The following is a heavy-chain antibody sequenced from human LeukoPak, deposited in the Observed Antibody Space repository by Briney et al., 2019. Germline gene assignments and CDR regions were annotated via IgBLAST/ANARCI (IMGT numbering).Heavy chain of an antibody. J-gene: IGHJ2*01. V-gene: IGHV3-23*01. CDR1: GFTFSSYA. D-gene: IGHD5-12*01. Sequence: PGGSLRLSCAASGFTFSSYAVSWVRRAPGKGLEWVSDISGSGGSTHYADSVKGRFTISRDNSKNTLYLQMNSLRAEDTAVYYCAKRSTSGSSSPFDLWGRGTLVTVSS. CDR3: AKRSTSGSSSPFDL. CDR2: ISGSGGST.